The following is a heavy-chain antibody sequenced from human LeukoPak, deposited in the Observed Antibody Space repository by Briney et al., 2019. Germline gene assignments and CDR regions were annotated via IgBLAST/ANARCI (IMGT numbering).Heavy chain of an antibody. D-gene: IGHD1-14*01. J-gene: IGHJ4*02. CDR2: IWNAGSVL. V-gene: IGHV3-33*01. Sequence: GRSLRLSCAASGFTLRSYGMHWVRQAPGEGLEWVAVIWNAGSVLDYSESVKGRFTVSRDNRKNTLYVQMDSLRAEDTAVYYCARSPGNDPPLSDYWGQGTLVTVSS. CDR3: ARSPGNDPPLSDY. CDR1: GFTLRSYG.